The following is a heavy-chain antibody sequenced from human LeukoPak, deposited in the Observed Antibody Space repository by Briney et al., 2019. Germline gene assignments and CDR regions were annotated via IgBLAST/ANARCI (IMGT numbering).Heavy chain of an antibody. CDR2: IYHSGST. V-gene: IGHV4-34*03. J-gene: IGHJ5*02. CDR3: GSDSSGSWWNWFDP. Sequence: SETLSLTCAVYGGSFSGYYWSWIRQPPGKGLEWIGSIYHSGSTYYNPSLKSRVTISVDTSKNQFSLKLSSVTAADTAVYYCGSDSSGSWWNWFDPWGQGTLVTVSS. CDR1: GGSFSGYY. D-gene: IGHD6-19*01.